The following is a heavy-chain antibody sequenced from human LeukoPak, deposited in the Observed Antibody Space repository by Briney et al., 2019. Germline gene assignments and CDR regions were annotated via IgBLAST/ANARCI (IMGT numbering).Heavy chain of an antibody. J-gene: IGHJ6*03. CDR2: INHSGST. Sequence: SETLSLTCAVYGGSFSGYYWSWIRQPPGKGLEWIGEINHSGSTNYNPSLKSRVTISVDTSKNQFSLKLSSVTAADTAVYYCARALSITMVRGAPYMDVWGKGTTVTVSS. V-gene: IGHV4-34*01. D-gene: IGHD3-10*01. CDR3: ARALSITMVRGAPYMDV. CDR1: GGSFSGYY.